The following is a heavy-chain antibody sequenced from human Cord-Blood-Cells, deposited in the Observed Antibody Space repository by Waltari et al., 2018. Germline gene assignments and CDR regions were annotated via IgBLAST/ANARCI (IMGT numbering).Heavy chain of an antibody. D-gene: IGHD1-1*01. CDR3: AREGQLERRFDY. CDR2: IIPIFGTA. CDR1: GGTFSSYA. Sequence: QVQLVQSGAEVKKPGSSVKVSCTAPGGTFSSYAISRVRQAPGQGLEWMGGIIPIFGTANYAQKFQGRVTITADESTSTAYMELSSLRSEDTAVYYCAREGQLERRFDYWGQGTLVTVSS. V-gene: IGHV1-69*01. J-gene: IGHJ4*02.